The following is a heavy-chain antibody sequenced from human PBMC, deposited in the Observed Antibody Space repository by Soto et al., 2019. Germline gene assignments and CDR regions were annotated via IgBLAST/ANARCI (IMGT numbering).Heavy chain of an antibody. CDR3: ATYGPLMSGYDSPLDY. D-gene: IGHD5-12*01. V-gene: IGHV1-69*01. CDR2: IIPIFATA. J-gene: IGHJ4*02. Sequence: QVQLVQSGAEVKRPGSSVKVSCKASGGTFTSFGISWVRQAPGQGLEWVGGIIPIFATANYAQKFLGRVAINADESTSKAYMDLSSLRSDDTAVFYCATYGPLMSGYDSPLDYWGQGTLVTVSS. CDR1: GGTFTSFG.